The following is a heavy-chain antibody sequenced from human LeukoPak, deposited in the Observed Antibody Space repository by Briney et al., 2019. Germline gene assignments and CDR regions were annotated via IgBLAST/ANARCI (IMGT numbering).Heavy chain of an antibody. V-gene: IGHV4-59*01. J-gene: IGHJ5*02. CDR1: GGSISSYY. CDR3: AREVVTSSSWYGPLNWFDP. Sequence: SETLSLTCTVSGGSISSYYWSWIRQPPGKGLEWIGYIYYSGSTNYNPSLKSRVTISVDTSKNQFSLKLSSVTAADTAVYYCAREVVTSSSWYGPLNWFDPWGQGTLVTVSS. D-gene: IGHD6-13*01. CDR2: IYYSGST.